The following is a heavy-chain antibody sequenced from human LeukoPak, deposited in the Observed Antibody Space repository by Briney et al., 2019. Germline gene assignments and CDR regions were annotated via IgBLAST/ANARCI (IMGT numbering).Heavy chain of an antibody. CDR2: IGTENAYT. CDR1: GYTFNTYG. V-gene: IGHV1-18*01. Sequence: ASVTVSYKASGYTFNTYGISWVRQAPGQGLEWMGWIGTENAYTIYAEKFQGRVTLTTDTSTTTVHMELRNLRSDDTAVYYCARDRERGFDYWGQGSLVTVSS. CDR3: ARDRERGFDY. J-gene: IGHJ4*02. D-gene: IGHD5-24*01.